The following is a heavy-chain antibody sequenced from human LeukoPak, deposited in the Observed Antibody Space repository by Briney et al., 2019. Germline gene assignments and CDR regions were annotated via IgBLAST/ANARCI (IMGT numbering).Heavy chain of an antibody. V-gene: IGHV4-4*07. J-gene: IGHJ4*02. D-gene: IGHD4-17*01. CDR2: IYTSGST. CDR1: GGSISSYY. CDR3: ASSSALYADPAILDY. Sequence: SETLSLTCTVSGGSISSYYWSWIRQPAGKGLEGIGRIYTSGSTNYTPSLKSRVTMSVDTSNNQFSLKLSSVTAADTAVYYCASSSALYADPAILDYWGQGTLVTVSS.